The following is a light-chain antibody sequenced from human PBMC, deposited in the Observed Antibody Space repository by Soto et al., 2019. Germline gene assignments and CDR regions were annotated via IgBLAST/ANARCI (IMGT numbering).Light chain of an antibody. CDR1: SSNIGAVYD. CDR3: QSYDSSLSGYV. CDR2: GNS. V-gene: IGLV1-40*01. J-gene: IGLJ1*01. Sequence: QSVLTQPPSVSGSPGQRVTISCTWISSNIGAVYDVHWYQQLPGTAPKLLIYGNSNRPSGVPDRFSGSKSGTSASLAITGLQAEDEADYYCQSYDSSLSGYVFGTGTRSPS.